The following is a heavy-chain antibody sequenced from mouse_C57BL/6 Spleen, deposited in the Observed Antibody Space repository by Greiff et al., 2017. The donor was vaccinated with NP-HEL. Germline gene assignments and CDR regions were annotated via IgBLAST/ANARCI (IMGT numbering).Heavy chain of an antibody. Sequence: QVQLQQPGTELVKPGASVKLSCKASGYTFTSYWMHWVKQRPGQGLEWIGNINPSNGGTNYNEKFKRQATLTVDKSSSTAYMQLSSLTSDDSAVYYCALGGSSIRACFAYWGQGTLVTVSA. J-gene: IGHJ3*01. CDR1: GYTFTSYW. CDR3: ALGGSSIRACFAY. CDR2: INPSNGGT. V-gene: IGHV1-53*01. D-gene: IGHD1-1*01.